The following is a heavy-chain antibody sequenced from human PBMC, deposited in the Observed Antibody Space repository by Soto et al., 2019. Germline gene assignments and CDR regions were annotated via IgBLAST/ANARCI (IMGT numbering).Heavy chain of an antibody. CDR1: GGSISSYY. V-gene: IGHV4-59*08. Sequence: QVQLQESGPGLVKPSETLSLTCTVSGGSISSYYWSWIRQPPGKGLEWIGYIYYRGSTNYNPSLNSRVTLSVDTSKNQFALELSSVTAADTAVYYCARYLNCYNSSGYLQNYFEYWGQGTLVTVSS. J-gene: IGHJ4*02. CDR3: ARYLNCYNSSGYLQNYFEY. D-gene: IGHD3-22*01. CDR2: IYYRGST.